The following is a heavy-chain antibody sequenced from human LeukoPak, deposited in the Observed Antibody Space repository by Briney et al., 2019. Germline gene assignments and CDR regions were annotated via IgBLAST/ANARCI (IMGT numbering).Heavy chain of an antibody. D-gene: IGHD1-7*01. CDR2: IHYSGST. CDR3: ARDRPGTTSLEY. J-gene: IGHJ4*02. Sequence: PSETLSLTCTVSGGSITSDYWSWIRQPPGRGLDWIGYIHYSGSTNYNPSLKSRVTISVDTSKNQFSLKLSSVSAADTAVYYCARDRPGTTSLEYWGQGTLVTVSS. CDR1: GGSITSDY. V-gene: IGHV4-59*01.